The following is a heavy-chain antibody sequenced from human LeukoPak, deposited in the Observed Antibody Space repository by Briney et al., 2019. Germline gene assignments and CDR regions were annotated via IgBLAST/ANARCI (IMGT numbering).Heavy chain of an antibody. CDR2: ISTYNGNT. CDR3: AKDRWRDGSSSFDD. CDR1: GYTFTRSS. V-gene: IGHV1-18*01. Sequence: ASVKVSCKASGYTFTRSSINWVRQAPGQGLEWMGWISTYNGNTNYAQKLQGRVTMTTDTSTSTAYMELRSLRSDDTAVYYCAKDRWRDGSSSFDDWGQGTLVTVSS. D-gene: IGHD6-6*01. J-gene: IGHJ4*02.